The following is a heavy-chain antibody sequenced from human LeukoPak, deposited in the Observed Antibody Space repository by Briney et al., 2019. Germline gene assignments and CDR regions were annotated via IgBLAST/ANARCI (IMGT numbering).Heavy chain of an antibody. V-gene: IGHV4-39*07. CDR2: MNHSGST. J-gene: IGHJ6*03. D-gene: IGHD3-10*01. Sequence: PSETLSLTCTVSGGSISSGNYYWSWIRQPPGKGLEWIGDMNHSGSTNYNPSLKSRVTISVDTSKNQFSLKLSSVTAADTAVYYCARRLGRKFGERFYYYHYMDVWGKGTTVIISS. CDR1: GGSISSGNYY. CDR3: ARRLGRKFGERFYYYHYMDV.